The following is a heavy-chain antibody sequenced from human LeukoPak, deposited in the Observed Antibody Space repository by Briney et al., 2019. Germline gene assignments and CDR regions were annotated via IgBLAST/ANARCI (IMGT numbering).Heavy chain of an antibody. Sequence: PSETLSLTCTVSGGSISSSSYCWGWIRQPPGKGLEWIGSIYYSGSTYYNPSLKSRVTISVDTSKNHFSLKLSSVTAADTAVYYCVGGSCRDALLDNWGQGTLVTVSS. CDR1: GGSISSSSYC. V-gene: IGHV4-39*02. D-gene: IGHD1-26*01. J-gene: IGHJ4*02. CDR2: IYYSGST. CDR3: VGGSCRDALLDN.